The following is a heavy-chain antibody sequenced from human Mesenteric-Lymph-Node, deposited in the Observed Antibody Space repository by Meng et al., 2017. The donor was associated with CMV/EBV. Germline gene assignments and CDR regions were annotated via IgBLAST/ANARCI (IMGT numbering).Heavy chain of an antibody. J-gene: IGHJ6*02. CDR1: GGSISSSSYY. V-gene: IGHV4-61*05. CDR2: IYYSGST. CDR3: ARGNYDFWSGYTLSEYYYYGMDV. Sequence: GSLRLSCTVSGGSISSSSYYWGWIRQPPGKGLEWIGYIYYSGSTNYNPSLKSRVTISVDTSKNQFSLKLSSVTAADTAVYYCARGNYDFWSGYTLSEYYYYGMDVWGQGTTVTVSS. D-gene: IGHD3-3*01.